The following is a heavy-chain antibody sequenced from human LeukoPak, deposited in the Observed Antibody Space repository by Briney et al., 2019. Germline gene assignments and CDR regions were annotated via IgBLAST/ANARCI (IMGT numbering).Heavy chain of an antibody. CDR2: ISYDGSNK. D-gene: IGHD3-22*01. Sequence: PGGSLRLSCAASGFTFSSYGMHWVRQAPGKGLEWVAVISYDGSNKYYADSVKGRFTISRDNSKNTLYLQMNSLRAEDTAVYYCARSLLYDSSVWGQGTLVTVSS. V-gene: IGHV3-30*03. CDR1: GFTFSSYG. CDR3: ARSLLYDSSV. J-gene: IGHJ4*02.